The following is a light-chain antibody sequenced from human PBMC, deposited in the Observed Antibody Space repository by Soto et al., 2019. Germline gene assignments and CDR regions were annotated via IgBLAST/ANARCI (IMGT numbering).Light chain of an antibody. Sequence: QSVLTQPASVSGSPGQSITISCTGTSSDVGGYNYVSWYQQHPGKAPKLMLYDVSNRPSGVSNRFSGSKSGNTASLTISGLQAEDEADYYCSSYTSSSTPRVFGTGTKVTVL. CDR1: SSDVGGYNY. CDR3: SSYTSSSTPRV. V-gene: IGLV2-14*01. CDR2: DVS. J-gene: IGLJ1*01.